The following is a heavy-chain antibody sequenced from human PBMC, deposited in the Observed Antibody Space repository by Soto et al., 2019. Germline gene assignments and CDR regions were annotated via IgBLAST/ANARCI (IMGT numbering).Heavy chain of an antibody. J-gene: IGHJ4*02. Sequence: PSETLSLTCTVSGGSISSGGYYWSWIRQHPGKGLEWIGYIYYSGSTYYNPSLKSRVTISVDTSKNQFSLKLSSVTAADTAVYYCLISYSYGYTYFDYCGEGTLVTVSS. CDR1: GGSISSGGYY. CDR2: IYYSGST. V-gene: IGHV4-31*03. CDR3: LISYSYGYTYFDY. D-gene: IGHD5-18*01.